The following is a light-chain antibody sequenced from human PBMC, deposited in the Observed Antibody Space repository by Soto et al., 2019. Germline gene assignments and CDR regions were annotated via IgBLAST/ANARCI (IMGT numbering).Light chain of an antibody. CDR2: DAS. CDR1: QSASSY. CDR3: QQRSNWPRGT. V-gene: IGKV3-11*01. Sequence: EIVLTQSPATLSLSPGERATLSCRASQSASSYLAWYQQKPGQAPRLLIYDASNRATGIPARFSGSGSGTDFTLTISSLEPEDFAVYYCQQRSNWPRGTFGPGTKVDIK. J-gene: IGKJ3*01.